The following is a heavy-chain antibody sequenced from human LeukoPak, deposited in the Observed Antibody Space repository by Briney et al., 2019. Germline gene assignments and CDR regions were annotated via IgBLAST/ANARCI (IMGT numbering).Heavy chain of an antibody. V-gene: IGHV4-39*01. CDR2: MYYSGNT. D-gene: IGHD3-16*02. J-gene: IGHJ4*02. CDR1: GGSISSSNYY. Sequence: SETLSLTCTVSGGSISSSNYYWGWIRQPPGKGLEWIGSMYYSGNTDYNPSLKSRVTISVDTSKNQFSLKVNSVTAADTAVYSCARTLGWASSRYPFDGWGQGTLVTVSS. CDR3: ARTLGWASSRYPFDG.